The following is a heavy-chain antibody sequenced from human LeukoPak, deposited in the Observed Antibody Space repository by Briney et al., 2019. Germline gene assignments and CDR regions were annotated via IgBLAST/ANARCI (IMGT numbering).Heavy chain of an antibody. Sequence: GGSLRLSCAASGFSFDDYGMSWVRQAPGKGLEWVANIKQDGSEKYYVDSVKGRFTISRDNAKNSLYLQMNSLRAEDTAVYYCARVVVVPAAYYFDYWGQGTLVTVSS. CDR1: GFSFDDYG. CDR2: IKQDGSEK. V-gene: IGHV3-7*01. J-gene: IGHJ4*02. D-gene: IGHD2-2*01. CDR3: ARVVVVPAAYYFDY.